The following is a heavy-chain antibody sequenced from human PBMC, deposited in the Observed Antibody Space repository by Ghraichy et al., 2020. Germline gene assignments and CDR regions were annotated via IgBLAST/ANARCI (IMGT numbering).Heavy chain of an antibody. CDR3: ARRIPDRKGMYD. D-gene: IGHD6-13*01. CDR2: VTRNGDTT. J-gene: IGHJ6*02. CDR1: GFTFSNYD. V-gene: IGHV3-23*01. Sequence: GGSLRLSCAASGFTFSNYDMRWVRQAPVKGLEWVSTVTRNGDTTYADSVRGRFTISRDNSKNTVYLQMSSLKAEDTAVYYCARRIPDRKGMYDWGQGTTVTVSS.